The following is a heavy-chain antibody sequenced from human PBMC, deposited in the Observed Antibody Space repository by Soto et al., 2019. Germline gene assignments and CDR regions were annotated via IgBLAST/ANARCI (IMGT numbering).Heavy chain of an antibody. CDR1: GYTFTNYA. D-gene: IGHD3-16*01. J-gene: IGHJ4*02. CDR3: ARGVTGGLNDY. Sequence: QVQLVQSGAEVKKPGASVKVSCKASGYTFTNYAITWVRQAPGQGLEWMGCIGAYNGNTNYPQNIQGRVTITHDASARTAYMELSRLRSDDTAVEFCARGVTGGLNDYWGQGTLVTVSS. V-gene: IGHV1-18*01. CDR2: IGAYNGNT.